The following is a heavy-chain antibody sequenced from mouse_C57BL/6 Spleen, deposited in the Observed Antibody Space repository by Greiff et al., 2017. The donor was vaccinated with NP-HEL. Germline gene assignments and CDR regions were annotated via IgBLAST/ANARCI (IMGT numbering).Heavy chain of an antibody. Sequence: EVQLQQSGPELVKPGASVKISCKASGYTFTDYYMNWVKQSHGKSLEWIGDINPNNGGTSYNQKFKGKATLTVDKSSSTAYMELRSLTSEDSAVYYCARSRTGTRVFDYWGQGTTLTVSS. J-gene: IGHJ2*01. CDR3: ARSRTGTRVFDY. D-gene: IGHD4-1*01. V-gene: IGHV1-26*01. CDR2: INPNNGGT. CDR1: GYTFTDYY.